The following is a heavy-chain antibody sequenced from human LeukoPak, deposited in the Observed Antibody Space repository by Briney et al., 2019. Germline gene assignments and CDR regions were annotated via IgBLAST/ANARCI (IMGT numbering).Heavy chain of an antibody. V-gene: IGHV1-8*01. CDR2: MNPNSGNT. D-gene: IGHD3-16*01. CDR3: ARVGAPSAGDPGESYFLDY. CDR1: GYTFTSYD. Sequence: ASVKVSCKASGYTFTSYDINWVRQATGQGLEWMGWMNPNSGNTGYAQKFQGRVTITADESTSTAYMELSSLRSEDTAVYYCARVGAPSAGDPGESYFLDYWGQGTLVTVSS. J-gene: IGHJ4*02.